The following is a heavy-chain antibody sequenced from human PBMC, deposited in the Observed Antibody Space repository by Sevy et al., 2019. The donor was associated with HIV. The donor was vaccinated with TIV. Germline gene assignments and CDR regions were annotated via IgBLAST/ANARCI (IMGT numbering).Heavy chain of an antibody. CDR2: INPNSGVT. J-gene: IGHJ3*02. D-gene: IGHD1-20*01. V-gene: IGHV1-2*06. CDR1: GYIFSDYN. Sequence: ASVKVSCKTTGYIFSDYNMHWVRQAPGQGLEWMALINPNSGVTIYAQKFRGRVSLTRDTSMCTAYMERSALTSDDTAVYYCVREDNNAPRTLLSFDIWGQGTMVTVSS. CDR3: VREDNNAPRTLLSFDI.